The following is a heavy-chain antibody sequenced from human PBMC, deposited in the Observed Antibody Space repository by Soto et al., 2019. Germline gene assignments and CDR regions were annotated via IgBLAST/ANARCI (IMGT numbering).Heavy chain of an antibody. D-gene: IGHD5-18*01. CDR1: GFTFSSYA. J-gene: IGHJ6*02. CDR2: ISGSGGST. CDR3: AKYLLGYGYSYDYYGMDV. V-gene: IGHV3-23*01. Sequence: GGSLRLSCAASGFTFSSYAMSWVRQAPGKGLEWVSAISGSGGSTYYADSVKGRFTISRDNSKNTLYLQMNSLRAEDTAVYYCAKYLLGYGYSYDYYGMDVWGQGTTVTVAS.